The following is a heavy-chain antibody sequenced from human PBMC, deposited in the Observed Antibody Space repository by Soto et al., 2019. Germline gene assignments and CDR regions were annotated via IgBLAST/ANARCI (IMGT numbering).Heavy chain of an antibody. D-gene: IGHD2-8*01. V-gene: IGHV3-23*01. CDR3: ASRSATVLSLTY. J-gene: IGHJ4*02. Sequence: GGSLRLSCVASGFSFSSYAMNWVRQAPGKGLEWVSTISGSFGSTYHADSVQGRFTVSRDNSKNTLYLQMSSLRAEDTAVYYCASRSATVLSLTYWGPGTQVTVSS. CDR2: ISGSFGST. CDR1: GFSFSSYA.